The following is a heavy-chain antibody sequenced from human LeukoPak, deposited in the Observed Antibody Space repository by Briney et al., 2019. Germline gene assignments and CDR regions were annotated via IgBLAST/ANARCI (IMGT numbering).Heavy chain of an antibody. Sequence: GASVKVSCKASGYTFTSYGISWVRQAAGQGLEGMGWISAYNGNTNYAQKLQGRVTMTTDTSTSTAYMELTSLRSDDTAVDYCARDVISGWPTYYYYYYMDVWGKGTTVTISS. CDR3: ARDVISGWPTYYYYYYMDV. J-gene: IGHJ6*03. D-gene: IGHD6-19*01. CDR2: ISAYNGNT. CDR1: GYTFTSYG. V-gene: IGHV1-18*01.